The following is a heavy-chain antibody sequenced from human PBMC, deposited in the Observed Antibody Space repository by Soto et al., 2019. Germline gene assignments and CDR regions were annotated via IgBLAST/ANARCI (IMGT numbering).Heavy chain of an antibody. J-gene: IGHJ4*02. CDR3: ARASYYDGSGNYFPFDY. V-gene: IGHV3-23*01. D-gene: IGHD3-10*01. CDR2: ISRRGGDT. CDR1: GFTFSNYG. Sequence: EVQLLESGGGLVQPGGSLRLSCAASGFTFSNYGMSWVRQAPGKGLEWVSSISRRGGDTYYADSVKGRFTISGGNSKNTLSLQMNSLTADDTARYYWARASYYDGSGNYFPFDYWGQGTVVTVSS.